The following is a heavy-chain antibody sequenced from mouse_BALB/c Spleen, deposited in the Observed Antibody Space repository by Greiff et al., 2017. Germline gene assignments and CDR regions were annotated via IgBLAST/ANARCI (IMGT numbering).Heavy chain of an antibody. CDR1: GYTFTSYV. Sequence: VQLQQSGPELVKPGASVKMSCKASGYTFTSYVMHWVNQTPGQGLEWIGYINPYNDGTKYNEKFKGQATLTSDKSSSTAYMELSSLTSEDSAVYYCARGSTTGDYRGQGTTLTVSS. D-gene: IGHD1-1*01. CDR2: INPYNDGT. J-gene: IGHJ2*01. CDR3: ARGSTTGDY. V-gene: IGHV1-14*01.